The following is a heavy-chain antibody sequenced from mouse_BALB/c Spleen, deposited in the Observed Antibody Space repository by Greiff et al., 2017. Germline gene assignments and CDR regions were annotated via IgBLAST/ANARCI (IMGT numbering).Heavy chain of an antibody. CDR3: ARNRDYDWAWFAY. CDR1: GFSLTSYG. CDR2: IWSGGST. V-gene: IGHV2-4-1*01. J-gene: IGHJ3*01. Sequence: VKLMESGPGLVQPSQSLSITCTVSGFSLTSYGVHWVRQSPGKGLEWLGVIWSGGSTDYNAAFISRLSISKDNSKSQVFFKMNSLQADDTAIYYCARNRDYDWAWFAYWGQGTLVTVSA. D-gene: IGHD2-4*01.